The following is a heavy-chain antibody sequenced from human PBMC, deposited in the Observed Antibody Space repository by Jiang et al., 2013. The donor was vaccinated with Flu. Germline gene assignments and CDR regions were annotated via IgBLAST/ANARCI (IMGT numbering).Heavy chain of an antibody. CDR2: ISYSGGT. J-gene: IGHJ4*02. CDR3: ARPGGPTGWYYFDF. V-gene: IGHV4-39*01. D-gene: IGHD6-19*01. CDR1: GGSINSNNYY. Sequence: GPGLVKPSETLSETLPLTCTVSGGSINSNNYYWGWIRQPPGKGLEWIASISYSGGTYYNPSLKSRVTISVDTSKNQFFLKLSSVTAADTAVYYCARPGGPTGWYYFDFWGQGTLVTVSS.